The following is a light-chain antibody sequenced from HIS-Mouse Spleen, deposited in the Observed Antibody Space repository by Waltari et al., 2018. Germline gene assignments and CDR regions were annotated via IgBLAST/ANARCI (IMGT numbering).Light chain of an antibody. CDR1: QGISSY. Sequence: DIQLTQSPSFLSASVGDRVTITCRASQGISSYLAWYQQKPGKAPKLLIYAASTLQSGVTSRFSGSGSGTEFTLTISSLQPEDFATYYFQQLNSYPWTFGQGTKVEIK. J-gene: IGKJ1*01. V-gene: IGKV1-9*01. CDR3: QQLNSYPWT. CDR2: AAS.